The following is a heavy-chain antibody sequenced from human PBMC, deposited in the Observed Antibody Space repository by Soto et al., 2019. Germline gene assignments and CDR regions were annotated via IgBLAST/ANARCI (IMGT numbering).Heavy chain of an antibody. D-gene: IGHD3-22*01. CDR1: GFTFSSYA. V-gene: IGHV3-30-3*01. CDR3: ARGGQAYYYDISGYYY. CDR2: ISYDGSNK. J-gene: IGHJ4*02. Sequence: QVQLVESGGGVVQPGRSLRLSCAASGFTFSSYAMHWVRQAPGKGLEWVAVISYDGSNKYYADSVKGRFTISRDNSKNTLYLQMNSLRSDDRAVYYCARGGQAYYYDISGYYYWGQGTLVTVSS.